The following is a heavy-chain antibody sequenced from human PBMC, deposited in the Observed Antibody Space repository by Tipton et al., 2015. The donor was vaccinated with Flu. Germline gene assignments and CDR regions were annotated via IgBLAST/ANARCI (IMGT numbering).Heavy chain of an antibody. J-gene: IGHJ4*02. CDR3: ARLQRGYFDY. CDR2: IYTGGRP. Sequence: LRLSCTVSGGSISSNSYHWSWIRLPAGKGLEWIGRIYTGGRPDFNPSLESRVTISLDTSKNQFSLKLSSVTAADTAVYYCARLQRGYFDYWGQGTLVTVSS. CDR1: GGSISSNSYH. D-gene: IGHD1-1*01. V-gene: IGHV4-61*02.